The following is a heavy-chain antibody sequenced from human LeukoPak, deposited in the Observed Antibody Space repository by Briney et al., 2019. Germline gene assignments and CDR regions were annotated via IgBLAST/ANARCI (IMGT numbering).Heavy chain of an antibody. J-gene: IGHJ4*02. CDR3: TRDHCSSTSCYGD. Sequence: GGSLRLSCTASGFTFGDYAMSWARQAPGKGLEWVGFIRSKAYGGTTEYAASVKGRFTISRDDSKSIAYLQMNSLKTEDTAVYYCTRDHCSSTSCYGDWGQGTLVTVSS. V-gene: IGHV3-49*04. CDR1: GFTFGDYA. CDR2: IRSKAYGGTT. D-gene: IGHD2-2*01.